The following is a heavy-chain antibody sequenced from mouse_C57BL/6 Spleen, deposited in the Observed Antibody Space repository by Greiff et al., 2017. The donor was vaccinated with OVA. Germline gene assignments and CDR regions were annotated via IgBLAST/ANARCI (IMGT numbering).Heavy chain of an antibody. V-gene: IGHV1-69*01. CDR2: IDPSDSYT. Sequence: QVQLQQPGAELVMPGASVKLSCKASGYTFTSYWMHWVKQRPGQGLEWSGEIDPSDSYTNYNQKFKGKSTLTVDKSSSTAYMQLSSLTSEDSAVYYCARVGNYLYYFDYWGQGTTLTVSS. D-gene: IGHD2-1*01. CDR3: ARVGNYLYYFDY. CDR1: GYTFTSYW. J-gene: IGHJ2*01.